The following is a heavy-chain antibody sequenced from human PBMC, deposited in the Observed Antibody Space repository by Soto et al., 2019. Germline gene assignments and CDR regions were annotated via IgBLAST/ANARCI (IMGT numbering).Heavy chain of an antibody. Sequence: QVQLVESGGDLVKPGGSLRLSCAASGYTFSDYYMSWIRQAPGKGLEWISYIDTSGTKIYYADSVKGRFTITRDKAKNSLHVEMNSLRDEDTAVYYCASHDDMWGGDLSPVDYWGQGTLVTVSS. CDR1: GYTFSDYY. V-gene: IGHV3-11*01. CDR2: IDTSGTKI. D-gene: IGHD3-9*01. J-gene: IGHJ4*02. CDR3: ASHDDMWGGDLSPVDY.